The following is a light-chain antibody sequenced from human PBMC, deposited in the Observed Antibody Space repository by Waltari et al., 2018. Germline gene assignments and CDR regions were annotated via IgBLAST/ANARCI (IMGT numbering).Light chain of an antibody. CDR3: QQSYSSPYT. CDR1: QSFSNY. Sequence: DIQMTQSPSSLSASVGDRVTTTCRASQSFSNYLNWYQQKPGKAPKLLIYSASRLQSGVPSRFSGSGSGTHFTLTISSLQPEDFATYYCQQSYSSPYTFGQGTKLEIK. J-gene: IGKJ2*01. CDR2: SAS. V-gene: IGKV1-39*01.